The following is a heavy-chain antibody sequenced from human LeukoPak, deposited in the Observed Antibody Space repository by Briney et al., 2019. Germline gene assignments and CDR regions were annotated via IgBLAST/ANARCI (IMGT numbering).Heavy chain of an antibody. V-gene: IGHV3-23*01. Sequence: TGGSLRLSCAASGFTFSSYAMSWVRQAPGKGLEWVSAISGSGGSTYYADSVKGRFTISRDNSKNTLYLQMNSLRAEDTAVYYCAKGRGDYYDSSGYQAHFDYWGQGTLVTVSS. CDR3: AKGRGDYYDSSGYQAHFDY. CDR1: GFTFSSYA. J-gene: IGHJ4*02. D-gene: IGHD3-22*01. CDR2: ISGSGGST.